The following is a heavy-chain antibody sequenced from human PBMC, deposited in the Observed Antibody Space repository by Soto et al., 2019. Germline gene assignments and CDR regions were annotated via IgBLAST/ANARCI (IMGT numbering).Heavy chain of an antibody. D-gene: IGHD1-26*01. V-gene: IGHV3-33*01. J-gene: IGHJ5*02. Sequence: QVQLVESGGGVVQPGRSLTPSCAASGFTFSSYAMHWVRQAPGKGLEWVAAIWYDGNNKYYADSVKGRFTISRDNSKNMVYLQMNSLRVEDTAVYYCARRAEGSWYWIDPWGQGTLVTVSS. CDR2: IWYDGNNK. CDR3: ARRAEGSWYWIDP. CDR1: GFTFSSYA.